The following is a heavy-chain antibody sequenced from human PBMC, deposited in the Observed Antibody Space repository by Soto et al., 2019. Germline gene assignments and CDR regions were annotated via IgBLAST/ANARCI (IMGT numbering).Heavy chain of an antibody. CDR3: ARDTRGPYVWGSYRLTRFDY. CDR2: ISYDGSNK. CDR1: GFTFSSYA. J-gene: IGHJ4*02. Sequence: PGGSLRLSCAASGFTFSSYAMHWVRQAPGKGLEGVAVISYDGSNKYYADSVKGRFTISRDNSKNTLYLQMNSLRAEDTAVYYCARDTRGPYVWGSYRLTRFDYWGQGTLVTVSS. V-gene: IGHV3-30-3*01. D-gene: IGHD3-16*02.